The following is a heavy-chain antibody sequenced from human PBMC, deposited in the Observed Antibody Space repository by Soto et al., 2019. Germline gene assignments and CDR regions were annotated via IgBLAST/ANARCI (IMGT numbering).Heavy chain of an antibody. J-gene: IGHJ6*02. Sequence: PSQTLSLTCAISGDSVSSNSAAWNWIRQSPSRGLEWLGRTYYRSKWYNDYAVSVKSRITINPDTSKNQFSLQLNSVTPEDTAVYYCARDQEDSSSWYRSYYYGMDVWGQGTTVTVSS. D-gene: IGHD6-13*01. CDR2: TYYRSKWYN. CDR3: ARDQEDSSSWYRSYYYGMDV. CDR1: GDSVSSNSAA. V-gene: IGHV6-1*01.